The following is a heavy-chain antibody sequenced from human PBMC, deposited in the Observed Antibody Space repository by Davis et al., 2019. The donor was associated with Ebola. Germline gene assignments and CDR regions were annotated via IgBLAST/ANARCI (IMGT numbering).Heavy chain of an antibody. V-gene: IGHV1-2*04. CDR2: INPNSGGT. Sequence: ASVKVSCKASGYTFTGYYMHWVRQAPGQGLEWMGWINPNSGGTNYAQKFQGWVTMTRDTSISTAYMELSSLRSEDTAVYYCARVVRDWSGYCSSTSCFNWFDPWGQGTLVTVSS. CDR1: GYTFTGYY. D-gene: IGHD2-2*01. J-gene: IGHJ5*02. CDR3: ARVVRDWSGYCSSTSCFNWFDP.